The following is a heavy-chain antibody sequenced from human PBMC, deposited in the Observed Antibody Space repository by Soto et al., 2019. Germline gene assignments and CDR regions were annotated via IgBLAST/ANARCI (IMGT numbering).Heavy chain of an antibody. J-gene: IGHJ5*02. CDR3: ARIFRYYGSGSPNWFDP. V-gene: IGHV4-59*10. Sequence: PSETLSLTCAVYGGSFSGYYWSWIRQPAGKGLEWIGRIYTSGSTNYNPSLKSRVTMSVDTSKNQFSLKLSSVTAAATAVYYCARIFRYYGSGSPNWFDPWGQGTLVTVSS. D-gene: IGHD3-10*01. CDR1: GGSFSGYY. CDR2: IYTSGST.